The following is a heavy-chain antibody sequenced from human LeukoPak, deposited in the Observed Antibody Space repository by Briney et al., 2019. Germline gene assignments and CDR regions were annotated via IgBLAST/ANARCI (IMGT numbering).Heavy chain of an antibody. CDR3: GRAFPPLRTSSAGDL. CDR1: GFSFSDYD. CDR2: ISGRS. V-gene: IGHV3-69-1*02. D-gene: IGHD3-16*01. J-gene: IGHJ1*01. Sequence: GGYLRLSCSASGFSFSDYDMNWVRQAPGKGLEWVSAISGRSNGESVKGRFTISRDNAKNSLYLQLDSLGVEDTAVYYCGRAFPPLRTSSAGDLWGQGTLVTVSS.